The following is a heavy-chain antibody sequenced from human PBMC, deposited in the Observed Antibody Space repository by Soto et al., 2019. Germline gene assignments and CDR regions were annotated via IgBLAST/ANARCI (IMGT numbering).Heavy chain of an antibody. D-gene: IGHD3-16*01. J-gene: IGHJ4*02. CDR2: IYSDVTT. V-gene: IGHV3-74*01. CDR1: GLTFRSHW. CDR3: ATYSDNLWGFDY. Sequence: EVQLVESGGGLVQPGGSLRLSCAASGLTFRSHWMHWVRQAPGKGLVWVSRIYSDVTTSYADAVKGRFTISRDNAKNTLYLQMNSLTAEDTAMYYCATYSDNLWGFDYWGQGTLVTVSS.